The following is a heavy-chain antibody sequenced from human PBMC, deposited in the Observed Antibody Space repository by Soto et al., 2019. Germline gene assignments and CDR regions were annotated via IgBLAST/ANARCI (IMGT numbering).Heavy chain of an antibody. Sequence: GASVKVSCKASGGTFSSYAISWVRQAPGQGLEWMGGIIPIFGTANYAQKFQGRVTITADESTSTAYMELSSLRSEDTAVYYCAIDQQWLVQVRTFAYWGQGTLVTVSS. D-gene: IGHD6-19*01. CDR3: AIDQQWLVQVRTFAY. V-gene: IGHV1-69*13. CDR1: GGTFSSYA. CDR2: IIPIFGTA. J-gene: IGHJ4*02.